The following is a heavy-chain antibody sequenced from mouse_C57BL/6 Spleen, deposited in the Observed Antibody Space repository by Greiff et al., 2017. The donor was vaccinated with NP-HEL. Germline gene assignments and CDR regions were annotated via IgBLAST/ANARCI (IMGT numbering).Heavy chain of an antibody. V-gene: IGHV1-78*01. D-gene: IGHD1-1*01. Sequence: VQLQESDAELVKPGASVKISCKVSGYTFTDHTIHWMKQRPEQGLEWIGYIYPRDGSTKYNEMFKGKATLTADKSSSTACMQLNSLTAEESAVYCWARGGYYGSSYDCYFDVWGTGTTVTVSS. CDR2: IYPRDGST. CDR3: ARGGYYGSSYDCYFDV. J-gene: IGHJ1*03. CDR1: GYTFTDHT.